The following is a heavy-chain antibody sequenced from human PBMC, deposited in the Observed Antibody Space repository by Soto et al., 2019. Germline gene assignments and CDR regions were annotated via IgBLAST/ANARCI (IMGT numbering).Heavy chain of an antibody. V-gene: IGHV4-31*03. CDR1: GGSISSGGYY. CDR2: IYYSGST. J-gene: IGHJ6*02. D-gene: IGHD3-9*01. CDR3: ATNYDILTGYYHALSRYYGMDV. Sequence: TLSLTCTVSGGSISSGGYYWSWIREHPGKGLEWIGYIYYSGSTYYNPSLKSRVTISVDTSKNQFSLKLSSVTAADTAVYYCATNYDILTGYYHALSRYYGMDVWGQGTTVTVSS.